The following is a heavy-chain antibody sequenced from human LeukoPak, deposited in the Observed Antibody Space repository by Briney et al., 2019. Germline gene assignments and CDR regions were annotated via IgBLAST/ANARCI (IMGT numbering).Heavy chain of an antibody. D-gene: IGHD3-3*01. CDR3: ARVGDPDWFDS. V-gene: IGHV3-30*03. CDR2: ISYDGSNK. J-gene: IGHJ5*01. CDR1: GFTFSSYG. Sequence: PGGSLRLSCAASGFTFSSYGMHWVRQAPGKGLEWVAVISYDGSNKYYADSVKGRFTISRDNSKNTLYLQMNSLRAEDTAVYYCARVGDPDWFDSWGQGTLVTVSS.